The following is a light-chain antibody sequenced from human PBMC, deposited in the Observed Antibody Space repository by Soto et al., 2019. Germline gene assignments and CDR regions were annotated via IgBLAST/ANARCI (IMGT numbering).Light chain of an antibody. CDR2: EVN. CDR3: SSYADSNIVV. Sequence: QSALTQPPSASGSPGHSVTISCTGTSSDIGGYNYVSWYQQHPGKAHKLMIYEVNKRPSGVPDRFSGSKSGNTASLTVSGLQAEDEADYYCSSYADSNIVVFGGGTKLTVL. J-gene: IGLJ2*01. V-gene: IGLV2-8*01. CDR1: SSDIGGYNY.